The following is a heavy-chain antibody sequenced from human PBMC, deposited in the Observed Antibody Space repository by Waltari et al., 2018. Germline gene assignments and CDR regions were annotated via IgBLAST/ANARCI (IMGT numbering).Heavy chain of an antibody. J-gene: IGHJ4*02. CDR3: ARDVGITIFGVVISNHLFDY. CDR1: GFTFSSYS. V-gene: IGHV3-21*01. CDR2: ISSSSSYI. Sequence: EVQLVEPGGGLVKPGGSLRLSCAASGFTFSSYSMNWVRQAPGKGLEWVSSISSSSSYIYYADSVKGRFTISRDNAKNSLYLQMNSLRAEDTAVYYCARDVGITIFGVVISNHLFDYWGQGTLVTVSS. D-gene: IGHD3-3*01.